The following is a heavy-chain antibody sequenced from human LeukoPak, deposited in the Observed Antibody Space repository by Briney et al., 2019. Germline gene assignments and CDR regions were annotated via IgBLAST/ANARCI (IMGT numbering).Heavy chain of an antibody. CDR2: TYWNDDK. CDR1: GFSLSTTGVG. J-gene: IGHJ4*02. D-gene: IGHD6-19*01. Sequence: SGPTLVNPTQTLTLTCTFSGFSLSTTGVGVNWIRQSPRNALVWLALTYWNDDKRYSPSLRSRLTITRDTSKNQVVLTMTNMDPVDTATYYCAHRGGAVAGHYYFDYWGQGTLVTVSS. V-gene: IGHV2-5*01. CDR3: AHRGGAVAGHYYFDY.